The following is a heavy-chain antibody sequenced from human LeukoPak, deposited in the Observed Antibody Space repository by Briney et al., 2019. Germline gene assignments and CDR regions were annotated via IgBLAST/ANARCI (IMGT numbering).Heavy chain of an antibody. J-gene: IGHJ4*02. CDR3: AKGLEAAAGTNFDY. CDR1: GFTFSSYS. D-gene: IGHD6-13*01. CDR2: ISSGSSYL. Sequence: GGSLRLSCAASGFTFSSYSMNWVRQAPGKGLEWVSSISSGSSYLSYADSVKGRFTISRDNSKNTLYLQMNSLRAEDTAVYYCAKGLEAAAGTNFDYWGQGTLVTVSS. V-gene: IGHV3-21*04.